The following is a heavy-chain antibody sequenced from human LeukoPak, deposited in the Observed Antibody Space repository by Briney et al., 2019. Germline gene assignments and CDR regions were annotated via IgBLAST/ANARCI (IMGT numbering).Heavy chain of an antibody. Sequence: RSLRLSCTASGFTFGDYAMSWFRQAPGKGLEWVGFIRSKAYGGTTAYAASVRSRFTISRDDSKSIGYLQMNSLKTEDTAVYYCTRGNGGFHNWFDPWGQGRLVTVSS. CDR1: GFTFGDYA. V-gene: IGHV3-49*03. CDR3: TRGNGGFHNWFDP. CDR2: IRSKAYGGTT. D-gene: IGHD3-16*01. J-gene: IGHJ5*02.